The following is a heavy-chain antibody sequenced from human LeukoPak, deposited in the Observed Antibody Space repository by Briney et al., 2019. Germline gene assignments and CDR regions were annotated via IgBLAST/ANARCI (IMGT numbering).Heavy chain of an antibody. CDR1: GGSLSGYY. CDR3: ASDDTSGGYYELGY. V-gene: IGHV4-59*08. Sequence: PSETLSLTCTVSGGSLSGYYWSWIRQPPGKGLEWIGYFDYSGSTNYNPSLKSRFSISVGTSKNQFSLKLSSVTAADTAVYFCASDDTSGGYYELGYWGQGSLVTVSS. D-gene: IGHD1-26*01. J-gene: IGHJ4*02. CDR2: FDYSGST.